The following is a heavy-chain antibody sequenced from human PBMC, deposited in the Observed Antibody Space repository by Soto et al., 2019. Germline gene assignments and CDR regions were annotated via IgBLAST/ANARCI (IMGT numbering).Heavy chain of an antibody. J-gene: IGHJ6*02. Sequence: QVQLQESGPGLVKPSQTLSLTCTVSGDSISSTNNYWSWIRQHPGKGLEWIGYIYYSGSTYYNPSLKSRPAISADTSKNQFSLKLSSVTAADTAVYYCARTVCSSASCYGYYYYGLDVWGQGTTVTVSS. D-gene: IGHD2-2*01. CDR3: ARTVCSSASCYGYYYYGLDV. CDR2: IYYSGST. V-gene: IGHV4-31*03. CDR1: GDSISSTNNY.